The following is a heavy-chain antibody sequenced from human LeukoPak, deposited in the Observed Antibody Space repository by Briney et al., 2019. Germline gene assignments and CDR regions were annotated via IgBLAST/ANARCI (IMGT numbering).Heavy chain of an antibody. D-gene: IGHD3-22*01. V-gene: IGHV3-30*02. Sequence: DPGGSLRLSCAASGFTFSSYGMHWVRQAPGKGLEWVAFIRYDGSNKCYADSVKGRFTISRDNSKNTLYLQMNSLRAEDTAVYYCAKLAYYYDSSGYYYVPFQYWGQGTLVTVSS. CDR3: AKLAYYYDSSGYYYVPFQY. CDR1: GFTFSSYG. CDR2: IRYDGSNK. J-gene: IGHJ1*01.